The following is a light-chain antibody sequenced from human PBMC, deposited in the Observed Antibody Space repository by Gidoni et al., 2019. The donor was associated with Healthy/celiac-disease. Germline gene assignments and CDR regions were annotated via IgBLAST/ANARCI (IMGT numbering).Light chain of an antibody. V-gene: IGLV1-40*01. CDR3: QSYDSSLSAI. CDR2: GNS. CDR1: SSNIGAGYD. Sequence: QSVLTQPPSLSGAPGHRVTISCTGSSSNIGAGYDVHWYQQLPGTAPKLLIYGNSNRPSGVPDRFSGSKSGTSASLAITGLQAEDEADYYCQSYDSSLSAIFGGGTKLTVL. J-gene: IGLJ2*01.